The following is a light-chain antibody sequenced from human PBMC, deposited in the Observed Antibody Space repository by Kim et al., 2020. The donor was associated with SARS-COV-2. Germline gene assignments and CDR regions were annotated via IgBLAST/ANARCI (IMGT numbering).Light chain of an antibody. J-gene: IGLJ3*02. Sequence: SYELTQPPSVSVAPGKTARITCGGNNIGSKSVHWYQQKPGQAPVLVIYYDSDRPSGIPERFSGSNSGYTATLTISRVAAGDEADYYCQVWDSSSDHPGVF. V-gene: IGLV3-21*04. CDR2: YDS. CDR1: NIGSKS. CDR3: QVWDSSSDHPGV.